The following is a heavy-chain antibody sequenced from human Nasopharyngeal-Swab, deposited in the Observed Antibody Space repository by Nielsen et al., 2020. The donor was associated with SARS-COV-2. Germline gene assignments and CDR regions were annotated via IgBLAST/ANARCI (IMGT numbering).Heavy chain of an antibody. CDR3: ATVHHDFWTGYTFDY. J-gene: IGHJ4*02. CDR1: GYTLTDFS. V-gene: IGHV1-24*01. D-gene: IGHD3/OR15-3a*01. Sequence: ASVKVSCKISGYTLTDFSMHWVRHSPGKGLEWMGGFDPEDGKTIYTQKFQGRVTVTEDTSTDTAYMELSNLRSEDTAVYYCATVHHDFWTGYTFDYWGQGTLVTVSS. CDR2: FDPEDGKT.